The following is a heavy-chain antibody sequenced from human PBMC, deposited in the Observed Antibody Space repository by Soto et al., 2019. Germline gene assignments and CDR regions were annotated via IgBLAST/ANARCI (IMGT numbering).Heavy chain of an antibody. D-gene: IGHD6-6*01. CDR1: GGSISDFY. J-gene: IGHJ4*02. V-gene: IGHV4-59*01. CDR2: IYYSGST. CDR3: ARVGGLAARTFDY. Sequence: SETLSLTCTVSGGSISDFYWSWIRQPPGKGLEWIGYIYYSGSTNYNPSLKSRVTISVDTSKNQFSLNLRSMSPADTAVYYCARVGGLAARTFDYWGPGTLVTVSS.